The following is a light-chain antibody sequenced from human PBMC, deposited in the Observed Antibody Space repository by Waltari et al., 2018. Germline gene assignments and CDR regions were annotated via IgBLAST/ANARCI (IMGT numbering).Light chain of an antibody. J-gene: IGKJ2*01. CDR2: GAS. Sequence: EIVLTQSPGTLSLSPGERVTLSCRASQSVGNYLAWYQQKPGQAPRLLMSGASTRAAGIPDRFSGSGSGTDFILTISRLEPEDSAVYYCQQFGNSPPFTFGQGTKLEIK. V-gene: IGKV3-20*01. CDR3: QQFGNSPPFT. CDR1: QSVGNY.